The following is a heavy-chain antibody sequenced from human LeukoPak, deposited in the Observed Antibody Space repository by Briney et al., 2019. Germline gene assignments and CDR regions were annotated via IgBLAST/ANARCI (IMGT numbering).Heavy chain of an antibody. CDR2: IYYSGST. CDR3: ARHVRHYDILIYSDY. V-gene: IGHV4-38-2*02. J-gene: IGHJ4*02. D-gene: IGHD3-9*01. Sequence: ASETLSLTCTVSGYSISSGYYWGWIRQPPGKGLEWIGSIYYSGSTYYNPSLKSRVTISVDTSKNQFSLKLSSVTAADTAVYYCARHVRHYDILIYSDYWGQGTLVTVSS. CDR1: GYSISSGYY.